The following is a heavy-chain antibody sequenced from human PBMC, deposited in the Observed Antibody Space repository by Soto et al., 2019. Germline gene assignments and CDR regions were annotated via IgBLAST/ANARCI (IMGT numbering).Heavy chain of an antibody. CDR2: ISWNSGSI. CDR3: AKGHKLLWFGELLSSYFDY. CDR1: GFTFDDYA. D-gene: IGHD3-10*01. V-gene: IGHV3-9*01. Sequence: DVQLVESGGGLVQPGRSLRLSCAASGFTFDDYAMHWVRQAPGKGLEWVSGISWNSGSIGYADSVKGRFTISRDNAKNSLYLQMNSLRAEDTALYYCAKGHKLLWFGELLSSYFDYWGQGTLVTVSS. J-gene: IGHJ4*02.